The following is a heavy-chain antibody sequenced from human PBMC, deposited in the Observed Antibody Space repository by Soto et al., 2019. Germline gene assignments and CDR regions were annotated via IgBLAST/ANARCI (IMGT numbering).Heavy chain of an antibody. D-gene: IGHD1-7*01. J-gene: IGHJ6*02. CDR3: ARDPGGKRPHGTGTTFWDKYYYYYYGMDV. V-gene: IGHV3-30-3*01. CDR2: ISYDGSNK. CDR1: GFTFSSYA. Sequence: GGSLRLSCAASGFTFSSYAMHWVRQAPGKGLEWVAVISYDGSNKYYADSVKGRFTISRDNSKNTLYLQMNSLRAEDTAVYYCARDPGGKRPHGTGTTFWDKYYYYYYGMDVWGQGTTVTVSS.